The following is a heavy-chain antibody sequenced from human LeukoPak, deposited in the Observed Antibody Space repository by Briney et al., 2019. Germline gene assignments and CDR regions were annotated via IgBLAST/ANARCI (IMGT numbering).Heavy chain of an antibody. D-gene: IGHD6-25*01. V-gene: IGHV3-15*01. CDR1: GFTSSNAW. Sequence: GGSLRLSCAASGFTSSNAWMILVRHAPGKGLESVVRIKSKTDGGTTDYAAPVKGRFSISRDDSKNTLYLQMNSLKTEDTAVYYCTTDLAARRLGAFDIWGQGTMVTVSS. J-gene: IGHJ3*02. CDR3: TTDLAARRLGAFDI. CDR2: IKSKTDGGTT.